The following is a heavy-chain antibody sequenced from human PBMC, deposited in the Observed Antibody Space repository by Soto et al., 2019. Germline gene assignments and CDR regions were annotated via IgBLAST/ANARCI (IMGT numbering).Heavy chain of an antibody. CDR2: ISSSTTI. D-gene: IGHD4-17*01. CDR1: GFTFSSFV. Sequence: GGSLRLSCAASGFTFSSFVMHWVRQAPGKGLEWVSYISSSTTIYYADSVKGRFTISRGNAKNSLYLQINSLRAEDTAVYSCARGLYGDSREDFQYWGHRT. CDR3: ARGLYGDSREDFQY. J-gene: IGHJ1*01. V-gene: IGHV3-48*01.